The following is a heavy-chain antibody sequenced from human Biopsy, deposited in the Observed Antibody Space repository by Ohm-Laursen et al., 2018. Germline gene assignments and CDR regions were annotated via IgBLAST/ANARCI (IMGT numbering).Heavy chain of an antibody. J-gene: IGHJ5*02. CDR2: IFYRGST. D-gene: IGHD3-22*01. Sequence: SDTPSLTCTVSGGSISNNNYYWGWIRQPPGKGLEWIGSIFYRGSTHYKPPLKSRVNISVDTSKNQFSLKLNSVTAADTAVYYCARDYDTSGYYYVSWGQGTLVTVSS. CDR3: ARDYDTSGYYYVS. V-gene: IGHV4-39*01. CDR1: GGSISNNNYY.